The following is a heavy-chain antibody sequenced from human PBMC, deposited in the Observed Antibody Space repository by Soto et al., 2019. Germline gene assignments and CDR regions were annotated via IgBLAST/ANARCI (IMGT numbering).Heavy chain of an antibody. CDR1: GYTFFRFG. D-gene: IGHD2-8*01. V-gene: IGHV1-18*01. CDR2: ISGYNGDT. CDR3: AKNGQPPYYYYGMDV. J-gene: IGHJ6*02. Sequence: GASVKVSCKASGYTFFRFGISWVRQAPGQGLEWMGWISGYNGDTNYAQKVQGRVTMTIDTSTNTAYLELRTLTSDDTAVYYCAKNGQPPYYYYGMDVWGQGTTVTVSS.